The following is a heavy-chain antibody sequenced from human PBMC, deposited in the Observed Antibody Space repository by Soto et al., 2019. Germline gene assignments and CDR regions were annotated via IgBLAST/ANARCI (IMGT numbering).Heavy chain of an antibody. Sequence: GGSLSLSCAASGFTFSSYWMSWVRQAPGKGLEWVARINQDGSEKYYVVSVKGRFTISRDNAKNSLYLQMNSLRAEDTAVYYCARDYPGGSYYDYWGQGTLVTVSS. CDR2: INQDGSEK. J-gene: IGHJ4*02. CDR3: ARDYPGGSYYDY. D-gene: IGHD1-26*01. V-gene: IGHV3-7*03. CDR1: GFTFSSYW.